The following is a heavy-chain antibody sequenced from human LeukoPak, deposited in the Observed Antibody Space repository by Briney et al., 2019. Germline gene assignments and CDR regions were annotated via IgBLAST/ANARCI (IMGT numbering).Heavy chain of an antibody. J-gene: IGHJ6*03. CDR1: GGSFSGYY. V-gene: IGHV4-34*01. CDR2: INHSGST. CDR3: ARSRLYSSSSGYYYYYYYMDV. D-gene: IGHD6-6*01. Sequence: SETLSLTCAVYGGSFSGYYWSWIRQPPGKGLEWIGEINHSGSTNYNPSLKSRVTISVDTSKNQFSLKLSSVTAADTAVYYCARSRLYSSSSGYYYYYYYMDVWGKGTTVTVSS.